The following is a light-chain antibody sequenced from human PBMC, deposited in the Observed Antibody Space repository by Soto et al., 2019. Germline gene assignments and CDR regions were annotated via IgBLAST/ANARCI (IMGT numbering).Light chain of an antibody. Sequence: DIQMTQSPSSLSASVGDRVTITCRASQSISSYLNWYQQKPGKAPKLLIYAASSLQSGVPSRFSGSGSGTEFTPTISSLQPEDFAVYFCQQYHNWPPITFGQGTRLEIK. CDR2: AAS. CDR1: QSISSY. V-gene: IGKV1-39*01. J-gene: IGKJ5*01. CDR3: QQYHNWPPIT.